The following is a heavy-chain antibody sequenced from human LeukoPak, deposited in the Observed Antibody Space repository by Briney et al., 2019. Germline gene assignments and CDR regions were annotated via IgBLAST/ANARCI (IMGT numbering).Heavy chain of an antibody. D-gene: IGHD3-22*01. V-gene: IGHV3-23*01. Sequence: PGGSLRLSCAASGFTFSNYGMSWVRQAPGKGLEWVSGISGNGDNTYYADSVKGRSSISRDNSKNTLYLQMDSLRAEDTAVYHCAKTNGYYDYWGRETLVTVSS. CDR2: ISGNGDNT. CDR3: AKTNGYYDY. CDR1: GFTFSNYG. J-gene: IGHJ4*02.